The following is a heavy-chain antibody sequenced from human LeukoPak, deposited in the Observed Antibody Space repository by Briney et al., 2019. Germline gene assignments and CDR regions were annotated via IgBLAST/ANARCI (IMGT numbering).Heavy chain of an antibody. D-gene: IGHD5-12*01. V-gene: IGHV3-48*03. CDR1: GFTFSSYE. CDR3: ARADGYSGYDFYYFDS. CDR2: ISSSGSTI. J-gene: IGHJ4*02. Sequence: PGGSLRLSCAASGFTFSSYEMNWVCQAPGKGLEWVSYISSSGSTIYYADSVKGRFTISRDNAKNSLYLQMNSLRVEDTAIYYCARADGYSGYDFYYFDSWGQGTLVTVSS.